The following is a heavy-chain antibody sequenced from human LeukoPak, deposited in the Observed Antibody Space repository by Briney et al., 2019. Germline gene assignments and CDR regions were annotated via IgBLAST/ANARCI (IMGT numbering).Heavy chain of an antibody. CDR3: ARDLDYYDSSGYEEDY. V-gene: IGHV1-3*01. Sequence: ASVKVSCKASGYTFTSYAMHWVRQAPGQRLEWMGWINAGNGNTKYSQKFQGRVTITRDTSASTAYMELSSLRSEGTAVYYCARDLDYYDSSGYEEDYWGQGTLVTVSS. J-gene: IGHJ4*02. CDR1: GYTFTSYA. D-gene: IGHD3-22*01. CDR2: INAGNGNT.